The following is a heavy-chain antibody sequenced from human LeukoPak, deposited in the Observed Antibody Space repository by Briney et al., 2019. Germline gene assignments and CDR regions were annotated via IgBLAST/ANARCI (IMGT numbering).Heavy chain of an antibody. V-gene: IGHV1-69*13. Sequence: SVKVSCKASGGTFSSYAISWVRQAPGEGLEWMGGIIPIFGTANYAQKFQGRVTITADESTSTAYMELSSLRSEDTAVYYCARDPDLEWPRYYMDVWGKGTTVTVSS. CDR1: GGTFSSYA. CDR3: ARDPDLEWPRYYMDV. J-gene: IGHJ6*03. D-gene: IGHD3-3*01. CDR2: IIPIFGTA.